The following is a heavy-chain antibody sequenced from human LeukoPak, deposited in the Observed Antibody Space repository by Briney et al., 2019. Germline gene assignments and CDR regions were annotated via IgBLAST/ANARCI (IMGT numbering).Heavy chain of an antibody. CDR1: GGTFSSYA. CDR3: AGGSDWNHPFDYYYYMDV. J-gene: IGHJ6*03. CDR2: IIPIFGTA. D-gene: IGHD1-1*01. V-gene: IGHV1-69*06. Sequence: GASVKVSCKASGGTFSSYAISWVRQAPGQGLEWMGGIIPIFGTASYAQKFQGRVTITADKSTSTAYMELSSLRSEDTAVYYCAGGSDWNHPFDYYYYMDVWGKGTTVTVFS.